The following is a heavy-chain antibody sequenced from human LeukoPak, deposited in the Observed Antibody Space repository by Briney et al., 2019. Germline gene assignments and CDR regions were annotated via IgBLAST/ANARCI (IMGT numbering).Heavy chain of an antibody. D-gene: IGHD3-3*01. V-gene: IGHV1-69*04. CDR3: AMRFLEWFQYFGPDY. CDR2: IIPILGIA. J-gene: IGHJ4*02. Sequence: SVKVSCKASGGTFSSYAISWVRQAPGQGLEWMGRIIPILGIANYAQKFQGRVTITADKSTSTAYMELSSLRSEDTAVYYCAMRFLEWFQYFGPDYWGQGTLVTVSS. CDR1: GGTFSSYA.